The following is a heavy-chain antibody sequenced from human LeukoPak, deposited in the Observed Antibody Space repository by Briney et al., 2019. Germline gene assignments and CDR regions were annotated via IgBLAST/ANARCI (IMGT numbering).Heavy chain of an antibody. CDR2: ISDYNGNT. V-gene: IGHV1-18*01. J-gene: IGHJ6*02. CDR1: GYTFTNYG. Sequence: ASVRVSFTASGYTFTNYGISWVRQARGQGVGRVGWISDYNGNTNYAQKLQGRVTMTTDTSTSTAYMELSSLRSEDTAVYYCAGPGKSYGMDVWGQGTTVTVSS. CDR3: AGPGKSYGMDV.